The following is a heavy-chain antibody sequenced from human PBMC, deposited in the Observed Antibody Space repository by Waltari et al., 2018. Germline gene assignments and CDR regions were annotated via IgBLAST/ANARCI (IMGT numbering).Heavy chain of an antibody. Sequence: QVHLVQSGGEVKKPGASVKVSCKTSGYSFTTYGITWVRQAPGQGLEWMGWISAYNGHTNYEHNLQGRFTMTIDPSTDTAYMELRSLTSDDTAVYYCARREGSDYDNFAYFFFDYWGQGTLVTVSS. CDR2: ISAYNGHT. CDR1: GYSFTTYG. D-gene: IGHD3-22*01. CDR3: ARREGSDYDNFAYFFFDY. V-gene: IGHV1-18*04. J-gene: IGHJ4*02.